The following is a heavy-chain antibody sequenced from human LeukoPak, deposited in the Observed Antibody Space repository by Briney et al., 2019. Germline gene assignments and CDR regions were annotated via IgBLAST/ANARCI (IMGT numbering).Heavy chain of an antibody. Sequence: SETLSLTCAVYGGSFSGYYWSWIRQPPGTGLEWIGEINHSGSTNYNPSLKSRVTISVDTSKNQFSLKLSSVTAADTAVYYCAVGDYYGSGSYPNWFDPWGQGTLVTVSS. CDR1: GGSFSGYY. V-gene: IGHV4-34*01. CDR3: AVGDYYGSGSYPNWFDP. CDR2: INHSGST. J-gene: IGHJ5*02. D-gene: IGHD3-10*01.